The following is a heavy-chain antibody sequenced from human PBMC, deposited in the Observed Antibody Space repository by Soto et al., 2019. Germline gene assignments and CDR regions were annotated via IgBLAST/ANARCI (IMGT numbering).Heavy chain of an antibody. J-gene: IGHJ6*03. D-gene: IGHD3-3*01. CDR3: ARGPPTIFGPYYMDV. Sequence: EVQLVESGGGLVKPGGSLRLSCAASGFTFSSYSMNWVRQAPGKGLEWVSSISSSSSYIYYADSVKGRFTISRDNAKNSLYLQMNSLRAEDTAVYYCARGPPTIFGPYYMDVWGKGTTVTVSS. V-gene: IGHV3-21*01. CDR2: ISSSSSYI. CDR1: GFTFSSYS.